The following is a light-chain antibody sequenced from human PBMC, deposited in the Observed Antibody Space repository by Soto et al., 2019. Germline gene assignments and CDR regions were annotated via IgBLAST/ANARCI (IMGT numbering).Light chain of an antibody. CDR3: QQYGGSPRT. CDR2: DAS. V-gene: IGKV3-20*01. CDR1: QSVSSSS. Sequence: EIVFTPVPGTLSLSPGERATLSCRASQSVSSSSLAWYQQKRGQAPRLLIHDASSRATGIPDRFSGSGSGTDFTLTFSRLEPEDFAVYYCQQYGGSPRTFGQGTKVDIK. J-gene: IGKJ1*01.